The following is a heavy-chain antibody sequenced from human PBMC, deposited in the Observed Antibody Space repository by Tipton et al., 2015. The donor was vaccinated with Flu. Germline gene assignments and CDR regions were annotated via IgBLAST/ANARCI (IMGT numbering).Heavy chain of an antibody. D-gene: IGHD2-2*01. V-gene: IGHV1-69*06. Sequence: QLVQSGAEVKEPGSSVSVSCKASGGTFGDNAVSWVRQAPGQGFEWMGGIIVIFGTKEYAQKFHGRVTMTTDTSTSTAYMELRSLRSDDTAVYYCARPGGPAAVNPFSYFDFWGQGTLVTVSS. CDR3: ARPGGPAAVNPFSYFDF. CDR2: IIVIFGTK. CDR1: GGTFGDNA. J-gene: IGHJ4*02.